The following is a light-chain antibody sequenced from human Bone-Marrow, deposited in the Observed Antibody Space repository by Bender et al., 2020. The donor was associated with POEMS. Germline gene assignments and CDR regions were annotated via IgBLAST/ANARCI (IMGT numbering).Light chain of an antibody. CDR2: EVS. Sequence: QSALTQPASVSGSPGQSITISCTGTNSDVGGYNFVSWYQQHPGKAPKLMIYEVSNRPSGVSNRFSGSKSGKTASLTISGLQAEDEADYYCSSYTTCSTLVFGTGTKVTVL. CDR3: SSYTTCSTLV. J-gene: IGLJ1*01. V-gene: IGLV2-14*01. CDR1: NSDVGGYNF.